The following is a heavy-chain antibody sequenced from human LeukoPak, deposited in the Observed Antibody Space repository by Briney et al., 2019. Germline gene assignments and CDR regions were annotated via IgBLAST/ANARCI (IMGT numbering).Heavy chain of an antibody. CDR2: IWYDRTNK. J-gene: IGHJ4*02. V-gene: IGHV3-33*01. CDR3: ARDRLTTVTTFHFDY. Sequence: GRSLRLSCAASGFTFSTYAMHWVRQAPGKGLEWVAVIWYDRTNKYYADSVKGRFTISRDNSKNTLYLQMSSLRAEDTAVYYCARDRLTTVTTFHFDYWGQGTLDTVSS. CDR1: GFTFSTYA. D-gene: IGHD4-17*01.